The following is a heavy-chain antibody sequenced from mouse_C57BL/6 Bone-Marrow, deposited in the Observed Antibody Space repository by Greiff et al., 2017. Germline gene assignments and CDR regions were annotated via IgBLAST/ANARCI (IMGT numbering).Heavy chain of an antibody. CDR2: IDPSDSYT. D-gene: IGHD2-2*01. Sequence: QVHVKQPGAELVRPGTSVKLSCKASGYTFTSYWMPWVQQRPGQGLEWIGVIDPSDSYTTYNQQLKGKATLTVDTTSSPAYMQLSSLTSEDSAVYYCAGVTTANWYAMDYWGQGTSVTVSS. V-gene: IGHV1-59*01. CDR1: GYTFTSYW. CDR3: AGVTTANWYAMDY. J-gene: IGHJ4*01.